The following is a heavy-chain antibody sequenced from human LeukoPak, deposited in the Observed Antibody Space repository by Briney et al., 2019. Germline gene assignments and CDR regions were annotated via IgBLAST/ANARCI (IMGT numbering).Heavy chain of an antibody. Sequence: PSETLSLTCTVSGGSISSSSYYWGWIRQPPGKGLEWIGSIYYSGSTYYNPSLKSRVTISVDTSKNQFSLKLSSVTAADTAVYYCARHDKRGSYYGVWGQGTLVTVSS. CDR3: ARHDKRGSYYGV. J-gene: IGHJ4*02. V-gene: IGHV4-39*01. CDR2: IYYSGST. CDR1: GGSISSSSYY. D-gene: IGHD1-26*01.